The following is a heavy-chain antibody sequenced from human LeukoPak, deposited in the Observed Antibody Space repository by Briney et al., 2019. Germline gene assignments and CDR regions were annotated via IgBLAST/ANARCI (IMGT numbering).Heavy chain of an antibody. V-gene: IGHV3-23*01. D-gene: IGHD3-22*01. CDR2: ISGSGGST. J-gene: IGHJ4*02. CDR1: GFTFSDYY. CDR3: AKQYYYDSSGYPNYFDY. Sequence: PGGSLRLSCAASGFTFSDYYMSWVRQAPGKGLEWVSAISGSGGSTYYADSVKGRFTISRDNSKNTLYLQMNSLRAEDTAVYYCAKQYYYDSSGYPNYFDYWGQGTLVTVSS.